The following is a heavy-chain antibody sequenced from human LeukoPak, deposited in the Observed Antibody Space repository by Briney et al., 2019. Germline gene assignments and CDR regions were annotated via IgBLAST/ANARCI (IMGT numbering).Heavy chain of an antibody. CDR2: IYPDESDS. V-gene: IGHV5-51*01. J-gene: IGHJ4*02. CDR3: ARQRTVTPAAPSDY. D-gene: IGHD2-2*01. Sequence: GESLKISCQGSGYNFSNYWILWARQMPGKGLEWLGIIYPDESDSRYSPSFRGQVTMSVDQSVTTAYLYWRSLKASDSAIYYCARQRTVTPAAPSDYWGQGTLVTVAS. CDR1: GYNFSNYW.